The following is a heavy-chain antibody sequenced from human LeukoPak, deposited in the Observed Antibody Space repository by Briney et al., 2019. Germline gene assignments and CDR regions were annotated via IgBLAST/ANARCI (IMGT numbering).Heavy chain of an antibody. Sequence: PSETLSLTCTVSGGSISSYYWSCIRQPAGKGLEWIGRIYTSGSTNYNPSLKGRVTMSADTSKNQFSLNLSSVTAADTAVYYCAKEKYYYDSSGYYYAPFDYWGQGTLVTVSS. J-gene: IGHJ4*02. CDR3: AKEKYYYDSSGYYYAPFDY. D-gene: IGHD3-22*01. CDR1: GGSISSYY. V-gene: IGHV4-4*07. CDR2: IYTSGST.